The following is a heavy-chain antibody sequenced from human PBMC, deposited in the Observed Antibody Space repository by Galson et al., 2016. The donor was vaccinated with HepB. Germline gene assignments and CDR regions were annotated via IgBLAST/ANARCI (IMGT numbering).Heavy chain of an antibody. CDR3: AKLKGLSLVAN. CDR2: ITDTGDNT. CDR1: GFIFSGYA. V-gene: IGHV3-23*01. Sequence: SLRLSCAASGFIFSGYAMSWVRQAQGLEWVSTITDTGDNTYYADSVKGRFTISRDNSKKTVYLQMNSLRAEDTAIYYCAKLKGLSLVANWGQGTLVTVSS. J-gene: IGHJ4*02. D-gene: IGHD2-2*01.